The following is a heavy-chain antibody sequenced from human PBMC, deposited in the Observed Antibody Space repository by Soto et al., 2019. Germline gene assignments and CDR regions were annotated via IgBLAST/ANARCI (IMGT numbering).Heavy chain of an antibody. J-gene: IGHJ4*02. D-gene: IGHD1-1*01. Sequence: QVQLQESGPGLVKPSETLSLTCTVSGGSISSYYWSWIRQPPGKGLEWIGYIYYSGSTNYNPSLKSRVTTSVDTSKNQFSLKMSSVTAADTAVYYCARLATRYYFDYWGQGTLVTVSS. CDR3: ARLATRYYFDY. CDR2: IYYSGST. V-gene: IGHV4-59*01. CDR1: GGSISSYY.